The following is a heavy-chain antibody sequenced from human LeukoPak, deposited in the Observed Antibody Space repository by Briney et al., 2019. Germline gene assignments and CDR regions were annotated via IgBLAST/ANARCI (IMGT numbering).Heavy chain of an antibody. V-gene: IGHV4-34*01. CDR1: GGSFSGYY. Sequence: PSETLSLTCAVYGGSFSGYYWSWVRQPPGKGLEWIGEINHSGSTNYNPSLKSRVTISVDTSKNQFSLKLSSVTAADTAVYYCARLRGYSYFHPTPYYYYYMDVWGKGTTVTISS. CDR2: INHSGST. J-gene: IGHJ6*03. CDR3: ARLRGYSYFHPTPYYYYYMDV. D-gene: IGHD5-18*01.